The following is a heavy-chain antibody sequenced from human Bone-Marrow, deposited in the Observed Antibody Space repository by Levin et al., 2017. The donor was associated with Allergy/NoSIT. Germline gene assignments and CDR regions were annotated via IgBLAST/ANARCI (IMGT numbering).Heavy chain of an antibody. J-gene: IGHJ4*02. D-gene: IGHD2-8*01. Sequence: LSLTCAASGFTFSSAWMTWIRQAPGKGLEWVGRIKSKTDGGTTDYAAPVKGRFTISRDDSKNTLYLQMNGLKTEDTAVYYCTTGGVSVLDDYWGQGTLVTVSS. V-gene: IGHV3-15*01. CDR3: TTGGVSVLDDY. CDR1: GFTFSSAW. CDR2: IKSKTDGGTT.